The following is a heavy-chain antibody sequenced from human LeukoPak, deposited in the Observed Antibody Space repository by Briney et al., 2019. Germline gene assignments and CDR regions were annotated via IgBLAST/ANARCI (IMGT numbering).Heavy chain of an antibody. J-gene: IGHJ4*02. CDR1: GFTFSSYS. Sequence: GGSLRLSCAASGFTFSSYSMNWVRQAPGKGLEWVSYISSSGSTIYYADSVKGRFTISRDNAKNSLYLQMNSLRAEDTAVYYCARAAAAAGTDYWGQGTLVTVSS. D-gene: IGHD6-13*01. CDR3: ARAAAAAGTDY. V-gene: IGHV3-48*04. CDR2: ISSSGSTI.